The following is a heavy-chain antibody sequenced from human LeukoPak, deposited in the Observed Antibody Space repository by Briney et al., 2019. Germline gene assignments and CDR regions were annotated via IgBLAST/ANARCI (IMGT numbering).Heavy chain of an antibody. D-gene: IGHD3-9*01. CDR3: ARVVAGILTGWPQYGGIAYVY. Sequence: PGGSLRLSWAASGFSVIIYWMSGVRQPPGKGLDWVANIKQVGSEKYYVDSGKGRFTISRDNAKNSLYLQMNSLRAEATAVYYRARVVAGILTGWPQYGGIAYVYWGQGTLVTVSS. CDR1: GFSVIIYW. V-gene: IGHV3-7*03. CDR2: IKQVGSEK. J-gene: IGHJ4*02.